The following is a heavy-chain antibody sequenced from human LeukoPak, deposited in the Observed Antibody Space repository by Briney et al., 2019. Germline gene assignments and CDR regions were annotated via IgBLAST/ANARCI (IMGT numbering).Heavy chain of an antibody. D-gene: IGHD6-13*01. Sequence: SETLSLTCTVSGGSISSGSYYWSWIRQPAGKGLEWIGRIYTSGSTNYNPSLKSRVTMSVDTSKNQFSLKLSSVTAADTAVYYCARAPGYSSSWYDYWGQGTLVTVSS. CDR1: GGSISSGSYY. CDR2: IYTSGST. J-gene: IGHJ4*02. CDR3: ARAPGYSSSWYDY. V-gene: IGHV4-61*02.